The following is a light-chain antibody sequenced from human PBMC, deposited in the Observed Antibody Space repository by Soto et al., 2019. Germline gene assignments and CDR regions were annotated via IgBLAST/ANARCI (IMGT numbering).Light chain of an antibody. Sequence: EIVLTQSPGTLSLSPGERAPLSCRASRSVSSRYLAWYQQKAGQAPRLLISGASSRATGIPDRFSGSGSGTDFTLIISRLEPEDFAMYYCHQYGYSPNTFGQGTKVEIK. V-gene: IGKV3-20*01. J-gene: IGKJ2*01. CDR3: HQYGYSPNT. CDR2: GAS. CDR1: RSVSSRY.